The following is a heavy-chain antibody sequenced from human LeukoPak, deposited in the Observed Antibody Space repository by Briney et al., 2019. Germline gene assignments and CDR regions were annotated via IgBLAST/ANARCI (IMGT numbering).Heavy chain of an antibody. CDR1: GFTFDDYA. Sequence: GGSLRLSCAASGFTFDDYAMHWVRQAPGKGLEWVSGISWNSGSIGYADSVKGRFTISRDNAKNSLYLQMNSLRAEDTALYYCAKDMGIHWGQGTLVTVSS. CDR3: AKDMGIH. J-gene: IGHJ4*02. V-gene: IGHV3-9*01. CDR2: ISWNSGSI.